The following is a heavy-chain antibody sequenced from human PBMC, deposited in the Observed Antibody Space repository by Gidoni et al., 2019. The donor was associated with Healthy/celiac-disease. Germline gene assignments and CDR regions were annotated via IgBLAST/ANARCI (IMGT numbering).Heavy chain of an antibody. CDR1: GGSFSGYY. J-gene: IGHJ1*01. D-gene: IGHD6-13*01. V-gene: IGHV4-34*01. CDR2: INHSGST. Sequence: QVQLQQWGAGLLKPSETLSLTCAVYGGSFSGYYWSWIRQPPGKGLEWIGEINHSGSTNYNPSLKSRVTISVDTSKNQFSLKLSSVTAADTAVYYCARSIAAAGTGGAEYFQHWGQGTLVTVSS. CDR3: ARSIAAAGTGGAEYFQH.